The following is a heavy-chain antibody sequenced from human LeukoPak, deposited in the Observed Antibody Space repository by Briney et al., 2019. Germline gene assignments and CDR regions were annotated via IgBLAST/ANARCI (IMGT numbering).Heavy chain of an antibody. CDR2: ISSSSSYI. CDR3: ARSGSGSYYNDGY. J-gene: IGHJ4*02. V-gene: IGHV3-21*01. CDR1: GFTFSNHG. D-gene: IGHD3-10*01. Sequence: GGSLRLSCAASGFTFSNHGMNWVRQAPGKGLEWVSSISSSSSYIYYADSVKGLFTISRDNAKNSLYLQMNGLRAEDTAVYYCARSGSGSYYNDGYWGQGTLVTVSS.